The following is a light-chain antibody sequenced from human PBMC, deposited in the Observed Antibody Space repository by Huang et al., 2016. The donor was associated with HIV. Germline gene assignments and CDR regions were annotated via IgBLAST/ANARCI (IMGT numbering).Light chain of an antibody. V-gene: IGKV3-15*01. CDR3: YQYNNWPPQHT. J-gene: IGKJ2*01. CDR2: GAS. CDR1: DRIGSN. Sequence: EVVLTQSPATLSVSPGERATVSCRASDRIGSNLAWYQQRPGQAPRLLIQGASTRATGIPARFSGSGSGTEFALTISSLRSEDSAVYYGYQYNNWPPQHTFGQGTKLEIK.